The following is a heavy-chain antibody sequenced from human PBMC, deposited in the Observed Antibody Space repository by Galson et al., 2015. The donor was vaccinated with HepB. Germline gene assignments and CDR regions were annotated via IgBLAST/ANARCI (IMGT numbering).Heavy chain of an antibody. D-gene: IGHD2-8*01. CDR3: ATVSWVLYGMDV. CDR1: GYTLTELS. Sequence: SVKVSCKVSGYTLTELSMHWVRQAPGKGLEWMGGFDPEDGETIYAQKFQGRVTMTEDTSTDTAYMELSSLRSEDTAVYYCATVSWVLYGMDVWGQGTTVTVSS. CDR2: FDPEDGET. J-gene: IGHJ6*02. V-gene: IGHV1-24*01.